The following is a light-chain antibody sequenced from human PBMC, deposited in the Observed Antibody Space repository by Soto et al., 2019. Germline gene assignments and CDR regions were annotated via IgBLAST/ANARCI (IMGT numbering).Light chain of an antibody. CDR2: GAS. V-gene: IGKV1-33*01. CDR3: QHYDNLPPFT. CDR1: QDIRRY. J-gene: IGKJ3*01. Sequence: DIQMTQSPSSLSASVGDRVTITCQASQDIRRYLNLYQQKPGRAPKLLIYGASNLETGVPSRFSGSGYGTDFIFTISSLQPEDIGTYYCQHYDNLPPFTFGPGTKVGIK.